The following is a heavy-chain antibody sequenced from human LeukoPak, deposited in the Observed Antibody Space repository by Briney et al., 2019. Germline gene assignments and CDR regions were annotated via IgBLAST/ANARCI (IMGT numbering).Heavy chain of an antibody. CDR2: IYYSGST. J-gene: IGHJ5*02. V-gene: IGHV4-39*07. CDR3: ARENENDILTGYSQTNWFDP. D-gene: IGHD3-9*01. CDR1: GGSISSSSYY. Sequence: PSETLSLTCTVSGGSISSSSYYRGWIRQPPGKGLEWIGSIYYSGSTCYNPSLKSRVTISVDTSKNQFSLKLSSVTAADTAVYYCARENENDILTGYSQTNWFDPWGQGTLVTVSS.